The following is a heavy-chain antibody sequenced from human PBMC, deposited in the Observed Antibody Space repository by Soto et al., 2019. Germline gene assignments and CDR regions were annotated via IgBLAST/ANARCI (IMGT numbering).Heavy chain of an antibody. V-gene: IGHV3-48*02. CDR2: ISSSSSTI. J-gene: IGHJ4*02. Sequence: EVQLVESGGGLVQPGGSLRLSCAASGFTFSSYSMTWVRQAPGKGLEWFSYISSSSSTIYYADSVKGRFTISRDNAKNSLYLQMNSLRDEDTAVYYCARDGIAAAGTGLGYFDYWGQGNLVTVSS. D-gene: IGHD6-13*01. CDR1: GFTFSSYS. CDR3: ARDGIAAAGTGLGYFDY.